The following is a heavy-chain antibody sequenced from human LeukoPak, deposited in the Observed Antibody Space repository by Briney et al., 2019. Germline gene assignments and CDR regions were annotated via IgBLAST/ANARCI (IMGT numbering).Heavy chain of an antibody. J-gene: IGHJ5*02. CDR2: IIPIFGTA. CDR3: ARGYCSGGSCYRRNWFDP. Sequence: ASVKVSCKASGGTFSSYAISWVRQAPGQGLEWMGGIIPIFGTANYAQKFQGRVTITADKSTSTAYMELSRLRSDDTAVYYCARGYCSGGSCYRRNWFDPWGQGTLVTVSS. V-gene: IGHV1-69*06. D-gene: IGHD2-15*01. CDR1: GGTFSSYA.